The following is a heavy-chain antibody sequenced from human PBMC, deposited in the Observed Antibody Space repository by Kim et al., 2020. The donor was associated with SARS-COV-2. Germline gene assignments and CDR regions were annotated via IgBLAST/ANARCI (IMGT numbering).Heavy chain of an antibody. CDR3: ARDPGQLWGPRSGVFDY. CDR1: GGTFSSYA. J-gene: IGHJ4*02. Sequence: SVKVSCKASGGTFSSYAISWVRQAPGQGLEWMGRIIPILGIANYAQKFQGRVTITADKSTSTAYMELSSLRSEDTAVYYCARDPGQLWGPRSGVFDYWGQGTLVTVSS. CDR2: IIPILGIA. V-gene: IGHV1-69*04. D-gene: IGHD5-18*01.